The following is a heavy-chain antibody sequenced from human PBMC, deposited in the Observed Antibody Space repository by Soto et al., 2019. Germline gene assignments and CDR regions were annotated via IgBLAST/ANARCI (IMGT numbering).Heavy chain of an antibody. V-gene: IGHV1-69*02. D-gene: IGHD4-17*01. CDR3: ARATVTNYYYYYYMDV. CDR1: GGTFSSYT. CDR2: IIPILGIA. J-gene: IGHJ6*03. Sequence: SVKVSCKASGGTFSSYTISWVRQAPGQGLEWMGRIIPILGIANYAQKFQGRVTITADKSTSTAYMELSSLRSEDTAVYYCARATVTNYYYYYYMDVWGKGTTVTVSS.